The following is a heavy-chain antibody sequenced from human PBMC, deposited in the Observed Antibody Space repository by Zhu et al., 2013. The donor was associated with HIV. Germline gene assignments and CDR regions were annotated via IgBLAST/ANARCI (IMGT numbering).Heavy chain of an antibody. Sequence: QVQLQESGPGLVKPSETLSLTCTVSGDSIISDNHFWGWIRQSPGKGLEWLGSIHYSGSTYYNPSLKSRVIISVDTSKNQFSLKLSSVTAADTAVYYCARDCNFYGSGMRWFDPWAREPWSPSPQ. CDR1: GDSIISDNHF. CDR2: IHYSGST. D-gene: IGHD3-10*01. V-gene: IGHV4-39*07. CDR3: ARDCNFYGSGMRWFDP. J-gene: IGHJ5*02.